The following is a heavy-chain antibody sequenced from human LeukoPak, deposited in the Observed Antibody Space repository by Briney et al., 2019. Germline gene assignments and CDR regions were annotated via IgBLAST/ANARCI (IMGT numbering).Heavy chain of an antibody. CDR3: AKDMLSWDGSPLDY. CDR2: ISWNSAII. CDR1: GFTFDDYA. J-gene: IGHJ4*02. V-gene: IGHV3-9*01. Sequence: PGGSLRLSCAASGFTFDDYAMHWVRQAPGKGLEWVSSISWNSAIIGYADSVKGRFTISRDNAKKSLYLQMNSLRAEDTALYYCAKDMLSWDGSPLDYWGQGTLVTVSS. D-gene: IGHD1-26*01.